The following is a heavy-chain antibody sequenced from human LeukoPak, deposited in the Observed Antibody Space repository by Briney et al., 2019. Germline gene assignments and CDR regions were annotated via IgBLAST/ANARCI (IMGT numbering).Heavy chain of an antibody. Sequence: PSETLSLTCAVYGRSFSGYYWSWIRQPPGKGLEWIGEINHSGSTNYNPSLKSRVTISVDTSKNQFSLKLSSVTAADTAVYYCARWGRSYYYDSSGFDIWGQGTMVTVSS. CDR2: INHSGST. J-gene: IGHJ3*02. V-gene: IGHV4-34*01. CDR3: ARWGRSYYYDSSGFDI. D-gene: IGHD3-22*01. CDR1: GRSFSGYY.